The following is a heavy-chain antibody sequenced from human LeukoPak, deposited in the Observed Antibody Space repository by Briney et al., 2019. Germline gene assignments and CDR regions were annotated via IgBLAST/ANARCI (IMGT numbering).Heavy chain of an antibody. D-gene: IGHD1-7*01. Sequence: GGSLRLSCAASGFTFRNYAMHWVRQAPGRGLEWLTAISYDGRNRSSADSVKGRFTISRDNSKNTLYLQMNSLRAEDTAVYYCWGTTRWYFDYWGQGTLVTVSS. CDR3: WGTTRWYFDY. V-gene: IGHV3-30*04. CDR1: GFTFRNYA. J-gene: IGHJ4*02. CDR2: ISYDGRNR.